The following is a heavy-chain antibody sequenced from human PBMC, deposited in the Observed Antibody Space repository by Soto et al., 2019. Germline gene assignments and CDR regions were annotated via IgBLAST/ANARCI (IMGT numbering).Heavy chain of an antibody. D-gene: IGHD4-17*01. CDR1: GFTFSSYS. CDR2: ISSSSSYI. Sequence: EVQLVESGGGLVKPGGSLRLSCAASGFTFSSYSMNWVRQAPGQGLEWVSSISSSSSYIYYAYSVKGRFTISRDNAKNTLYLQMNSLRAEDTDVYYCARDREKGYYGDYDYYYYGMDVWGKGNTVTVSS. V-gene: IGHV3-21*01. J-gene: IGHJ6*04. CDR3: ARDREKGYYGDYDYYYYGMDV.